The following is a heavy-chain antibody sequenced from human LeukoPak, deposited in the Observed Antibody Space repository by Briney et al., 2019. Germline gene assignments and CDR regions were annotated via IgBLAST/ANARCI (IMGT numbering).Heavy chain of an antibody. J-gene: IGHJ4*02. CDR3: ARDPMYYGGNHHFDY. CDR1: GFTFSSYS. CDR2: ISSSSSSYI. D-gene: IGHD4-23*01. V-gene: IGHV3-21*01. Sequence: AGGSLRLSCAASGFTFSSYSMNWVRQAPGKGLEWVSSISSSSSSYIYCADSVKGRFTISRDNAKNSLYLQMNSLRAEDTAVYYCARDPMYYGGNHHFDYWGQGTLVTVSS.